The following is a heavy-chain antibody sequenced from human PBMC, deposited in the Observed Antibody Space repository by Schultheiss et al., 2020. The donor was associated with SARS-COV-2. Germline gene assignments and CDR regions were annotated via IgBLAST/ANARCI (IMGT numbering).Heavy chain of an antibody. CDR1: GESFNGFS. CDR3: ARGFVPYYYYYMDV. J-gene: IGHJ6*03. V-gene: IGHV4-34*01. CDR2: VSHSGST. Sequence: SETLSLTCAVYGESFNGFSWTWIRQSPGKGLEWIGQVSHSGSTNYNPSLKSRVTISVDTSKNQFSLKLSSVTAADTAVYYCARGFVPYYYYYMDVWGKGTTVTVSS. D-gene: IGHD6-6*01.